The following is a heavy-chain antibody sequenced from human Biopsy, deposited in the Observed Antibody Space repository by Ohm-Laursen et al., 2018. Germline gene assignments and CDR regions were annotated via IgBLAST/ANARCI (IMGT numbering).Heavy chain of an antibody. J-gene: IGHJ6*02. CDR3: ARDETGSSVFGPYYYGMDV. Sequence: SVKVSCKASGYTLTSYYINWVRQAPGQGLEWMGIINPTGGTTSYAEKFQGRVTLTRDTSTGTVYLELNSLIYEDTALYYCARDETGSSVFGPYYYGMDVWGQGTTVTVSS. V-gene: IGHV1-46*01. CDR1: GYTLTSYY. D-gene: IGHD3-9*01. CDR2: INPTGGTT.